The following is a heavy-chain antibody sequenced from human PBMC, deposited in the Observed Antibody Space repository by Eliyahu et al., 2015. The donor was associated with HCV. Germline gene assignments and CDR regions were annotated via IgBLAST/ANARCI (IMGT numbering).Heavy chain of an antibody. CDR3: ARWSPTYWYFDL. J-gene: IGHJ2*01. V-gene: IGHV4-4*07. D-gene: IGHD1-26*01. CDR1: GGSIXXYY. Sequence: QVRLQESGPGLVKPSETLSLTCTVXGGSIXXYYWSWXRXPAGKGLEWIGRIYTSGSTDYNPSLTSRVTMSIDTSKNQFSLKLSSVTAADTAVYYCARWSPTYWYFDLWGRGTLVTVSS. CDR2: IYTSGST.